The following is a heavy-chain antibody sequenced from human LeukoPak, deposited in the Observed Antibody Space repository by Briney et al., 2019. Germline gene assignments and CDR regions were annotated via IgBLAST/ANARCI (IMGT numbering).Heavy chain of an antibody. J-gene: IGHJ4*02. CDR3: ARFSSIAAAFDY. CDR1: GGSISSYY. D-gene: IGHD6-13*01. V-gene: IGHV4-4*07. CDR2: IYTSGST. Sequence: SETLSLTCTVSGGSISSYYWTWIRQPAGKGLEWIGRIYTSGSTNYNPSLKSRVTMSVDTSKNQFSLKLSSVTAADTAVYYCARFSSIAAAFDYWGQGTLVTVSS.